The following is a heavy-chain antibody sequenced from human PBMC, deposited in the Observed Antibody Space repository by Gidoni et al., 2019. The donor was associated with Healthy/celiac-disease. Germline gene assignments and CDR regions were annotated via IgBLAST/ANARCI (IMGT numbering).Heavy chain of an antibody. Sequence: QVQLQESGPGLVKPSQTLSLTCTVSGGSISSGSYYWSWIRQPAGKGLEWIGRIYTSGSTNYNPSLKSRVTISVDTSKNQFSLKLSSVTAADTAVYYCARGWQPAAVDDYWGQGTLVTVSS. CDR3: ARGWQPAAVDDY. CDR1: GGSISSGSYY. CDR2: IYTSGST. D-gene: IGHD6-13*01. V-gene: IGHV4-61*02. J-gene: IGHJ4*02.